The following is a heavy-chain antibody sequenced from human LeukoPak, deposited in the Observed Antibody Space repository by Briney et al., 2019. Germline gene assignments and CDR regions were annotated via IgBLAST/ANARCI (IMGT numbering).Heavy chain of an antibody. Sequence: GGSLRLSCAASGFTFSSYAMNWVRQAPGKGLEWASSISGSSTDIYYADSVKGRFTISRDNAKNSVFLQINNLRVEDTAIYYCARRGYYDSSGYDYWGQGTLVTVSS. CDR2: ISGSSTDI. V-gene: IGHV3-21*06. J-gene: IGHJ4*02. CDR3: ARRGYYDSSGYDY. CDR1: GFTFSSYA. D-gene: IGHD3-22*01.